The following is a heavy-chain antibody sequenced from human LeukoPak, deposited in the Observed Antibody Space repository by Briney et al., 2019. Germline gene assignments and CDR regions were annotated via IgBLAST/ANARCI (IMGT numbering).Heavy chain of an antibody. Sequence: GGSLRLSCAASGFNFSSYSMNWVRQAPGKGLEWVSSISLSSSYIYSADSVKGRFTISRDNAKNSLFLQMNSLRAEDTAVYYCTREKSSGTSLDYWGQGTLVTVSS. CDR1: GFNFSSYS. J-gene: IGHJ4*02. CDR2: ISLSSSYI. D-gene: IGHD3-10*01. CDR3: TREKSSGTSLDY. V-gene: IGHV3-21*01.